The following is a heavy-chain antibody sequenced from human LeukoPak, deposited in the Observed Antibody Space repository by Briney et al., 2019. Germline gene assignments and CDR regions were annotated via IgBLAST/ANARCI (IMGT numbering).Heavy chain of an antibody. Sequence: GGSLRLSCAASGFTFSSYAMHWVRQAPGKGLEWVAVISYDGSNKYYADSVKGRFTISRDNSKNTLYLQMNSLRAEDTAVYYCARDRDVYYFDYWGQGTLVTVSS. CDR2: ISYDGSNK. CDR1: GFTFSSYA. V-gene: IGHV3-30*04. J-gene: IGHJ4*02. D-gene: IGHD3-10*01. CDR3: ARDRDVYYFDY.